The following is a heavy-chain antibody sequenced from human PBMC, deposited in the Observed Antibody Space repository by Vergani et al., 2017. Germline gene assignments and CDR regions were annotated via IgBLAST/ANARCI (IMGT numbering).Heavy chain of an antibody. CDR3: ARSPIRGSSGWQGDAFDI. V-gene: IGHV1-69*06. CDR1: GGTFSSYA. Sequence: QVQLVQSGAEVKKPGSSVKVSCKASGGTFSSYAISWVRQAPGQGLEWMGGLIPIFGTANYAQKFQGRVTITADKSTSTAYMELSSLRSDDTAVYYCARSPIRGSSGWQGDAFDIWGQGTMVTVSS. J-gene: IGHJ3*02. CDR2: LIPIFGTA. D-gene: IGHD6-19*01.